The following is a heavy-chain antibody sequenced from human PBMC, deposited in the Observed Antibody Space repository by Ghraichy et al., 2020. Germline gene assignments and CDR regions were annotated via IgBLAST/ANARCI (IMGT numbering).Heavy chain of an antibody. CDR3: ARHVTGYYYYGMDV. V-gene: IGHV3-53*01. CDR2: IYSGGRA. CDR1: GFTVSNNY. Sequence: GESLNISCAASGFTVSNNYMSWVRQAPGKGLEWVSVIYSGGRAYYADSVKGRFTISRDNSKNTLYLQMNSLRAEDTAVYYCARHVTGYYYYGMDVWGQGTTVTVSS. D-gene: IGHD3-9*01. J-gene: IGHJ6*02.